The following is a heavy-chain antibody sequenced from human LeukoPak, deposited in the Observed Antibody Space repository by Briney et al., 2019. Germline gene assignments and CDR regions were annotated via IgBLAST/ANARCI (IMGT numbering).Heavy chain of an antibody. Sequence: SVKVSCKASGYTFTSYGISWVRQAPGQGLEWMGWISGYNGNTNYAQKLQGRVTMTTDTSTSTAYMELRSLRSDDTAVYYCARLIEMATIFSDDWGQGTLVTVSS. V-gene: IGHV1-18*01. CDR3: ARLIEMATIFSDD. CDR1: GYTFTSYG. CDR2: ISGYNGNT. J-gene: IGHJ4*02. D-gene: IGHD5-24*01.